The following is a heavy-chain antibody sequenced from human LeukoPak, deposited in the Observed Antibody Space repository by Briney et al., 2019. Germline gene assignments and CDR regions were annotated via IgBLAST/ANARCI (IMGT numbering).Heavy chain of an antibody. D-gene: IGHD3-10*01. CDR2: INESGST. CDR3: ARHGNHYYGSGGFDY. V-gene: IGHV4-34*01. J-gene: IGHJ4*02. CDR1: GGSFSGYY. Sequence: SETLSLTCGVSGGSFSGYYWSWIRQSPGKGLEWIGEINESGSTDYNPSLRSRVTTSVDTSKNQFSLKLTSVTAADTAVYYCARHGNHYYGSGGFDYWGQGTLVTVSS.